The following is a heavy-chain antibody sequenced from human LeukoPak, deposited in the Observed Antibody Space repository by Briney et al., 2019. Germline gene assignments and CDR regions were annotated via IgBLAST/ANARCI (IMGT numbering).Heavy chain of an antibody. CDR2: MNPNSGNT. CDR1: GYTFTSYD. V-gene: IGHV1-8*02. J-gene: IGHJ6*03. CDR3: ARGGGYSYGLGYYYYYYMDV. Sequence: GASVKVSCKASGYTFTSYDINWVRQATGQGLEWMGWMNPNSGNTGYAQKFQGRVTMTRNTSISTAYMELSSLRSEDTAVYYCARGGGYSYGLGYYYYYYMDVWGKGTTVTISS. D-gene: IGHD5-18*01.